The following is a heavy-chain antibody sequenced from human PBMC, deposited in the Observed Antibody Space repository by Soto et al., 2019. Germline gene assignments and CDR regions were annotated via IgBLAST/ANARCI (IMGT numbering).Heavy chain of an antibody. CDR3: ASLYGGYALTLDY. V-gene: IGHV3-21*01. D-gene: IGHD5-12*01. CDR1: GFTFSSYS. CDR2: ISSSSSYI. J-gene: IGHJ4*02. Sequence: EVQLVESGGGLVKPGGSLRLSCAASGFTFSSYSMNWVRQAPGKGLEWVSSISSSSSYIYYADSVKGRFTISRDNAKNSLYLQINSLRAEDTAVYYSASLYGGYALTLDYWGQGTLVTVSS.